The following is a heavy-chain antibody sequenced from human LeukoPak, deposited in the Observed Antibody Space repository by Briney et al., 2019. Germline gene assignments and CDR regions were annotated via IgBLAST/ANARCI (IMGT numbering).Heavy chain of an antibody. V-gene: IGHV4-30-4*08. J-gene: IGHJ4*02. CDR1: GGSISSGDYY. CDR3: ARGGNYDGDGQ. D-gene: IGHD4-17*01. CDR2: IYYSGST. Sequence: SETLSLTCTVPGGSISSGDYYWSWIRQPPGKGLEWIGYIYYSGSTYYNPSLKSRVTISVATSKNQFSLKLSSVTAADTAVYYCARGGNYDGDGQWGEGTLVSVSS.